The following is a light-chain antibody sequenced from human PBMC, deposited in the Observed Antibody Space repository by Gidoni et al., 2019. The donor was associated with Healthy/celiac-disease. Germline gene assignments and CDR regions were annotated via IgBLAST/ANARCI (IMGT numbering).Light chain of an antibody. CDR3: QQYDHLPRT. CDR1: QDIRNY. J-gene: IGKJ2*01. Sequence: DIQMTQSPSSLSASVGDRVTITCQASQDIRNYLNWYQQKPGKAPKLLIYDASNLETGVPSRFSGSGSGTDFTFPISSLQPEDISTYYCQQYDHLPRTFGQGTKLEIK. V-gene: IGKV1-33*01. CDR2: DAS.